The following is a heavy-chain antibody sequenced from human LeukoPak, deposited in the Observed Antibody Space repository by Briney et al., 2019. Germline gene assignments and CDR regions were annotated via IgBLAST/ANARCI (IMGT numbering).Heavy chain of an antibody. J-gene: IGHJ5*02. Sequence: ESGPVLVKPTETLTLTCTASGFSLSNARMGVSWIRQPPGKALEWLAHIFSNDEKSYSTSLKSRLTISKDTSKSQVVLTMTNMDPVDTATYYCARAIYCSGGSCYPNWFDPWGQGTLVTVSS. V-gene: IGHV2-26*01. CDR3: ARAIYCSGGSCYPNWFDP. CDR1: GFSLSNARMG. D-gene: IGHD2-15*01. CDR2: IFSNDEK.